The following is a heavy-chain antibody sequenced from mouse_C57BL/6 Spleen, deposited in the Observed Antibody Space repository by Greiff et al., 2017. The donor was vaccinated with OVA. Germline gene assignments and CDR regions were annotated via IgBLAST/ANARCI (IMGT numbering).Heavy chain of an antibody. CDR3: TRSDYYGKNYARDY. CDR1: GYTFTDYE. CDR2: IDPETGGT. J-gene: IGHJ4*01. V-gene: IGHV1-15*01. Sequence: QVQLQQSGAELVRPGASVTLSCKASGYTFTDYEMHWVKQTPVHGLEWIGAIDPETGGTAYNQKFKGKAILTADKSSSTAYMELRSLTSEDSAVYYCTRSDYYGKNYARDYWGQGTSVTVSS. D-gene: IGHD1-1*01.